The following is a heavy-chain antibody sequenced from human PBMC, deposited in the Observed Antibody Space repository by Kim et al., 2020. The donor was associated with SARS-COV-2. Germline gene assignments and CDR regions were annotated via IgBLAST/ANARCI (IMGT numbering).Heavy chain of an antibody. V-gene: IGHV3-9*01. CDR1: GFTFDDYA. J-gene: IGHJ4*02. D-gene: IGHD5-12*01. CDR3: AKDWTSDYERSIVDY. Sequence: GGSLRLSCAASGFTFDDYAMHWVRQAPGKGLEWVSGISWNSGSIGYADSVKGRFTISRDNAKNSLYLQMNSLRAEDTALYYCAKDWTSDYERSIVDYWGQGTLVTVSS. CDR2: ISWNSGSI.